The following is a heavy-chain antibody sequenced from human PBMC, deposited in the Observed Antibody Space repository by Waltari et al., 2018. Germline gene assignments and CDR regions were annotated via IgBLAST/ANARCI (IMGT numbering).Heavy chain of an antibody. CDR3: ARGSEQTPNDAFDI. V-gene: IGHV4-38-2*01. CDR2: IYHRGTS. D-gene: IGHD3-10*01. Sequence: QVQLQESGPGLVKPSETLSLTCAVSGYSITSDCYWGWIRQPPGKGPEWIGSIYHRGTSYSNQSLKSRVSMSVDTSQSQFSLKLSSMTAADTAIYYCARGSEQTPNDAFDIWGQGTMVTVSS. CDR1: GYSITSDCY. J-gene: IGHJ3*02.